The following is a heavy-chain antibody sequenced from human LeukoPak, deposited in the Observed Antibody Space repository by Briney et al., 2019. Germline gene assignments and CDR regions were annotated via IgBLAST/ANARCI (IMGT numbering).Heavy chain of an antibody. CDR3: ARFLGYCSSTSCYGYFDY. CDR1: GGPISSGGYS. V-gene: IGHV4-30-2*01. CDR2: IYHSGST. J-gene: IGHJ4*02. Sequence: SETLSLTCAVSGGPISSGGYSWSWIRQPPGKGLEWIGYIYHSGSTYYNPSLKSRVTISVDRSKNQFSLKLSSVTAADTAVYYCARFLGYCSSTSCYGYFDYWGQGTLVTVSS. D-gene: IGHD2-2*01.